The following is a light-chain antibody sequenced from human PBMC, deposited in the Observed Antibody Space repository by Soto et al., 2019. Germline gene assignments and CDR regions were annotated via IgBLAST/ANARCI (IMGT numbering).Light chain of an antibody. CDR3: QHYNNWPLT. J-gene: IGKJ4*01. CDR2: FAS. V-gene: IGKV3-15*01. CDR1: HIVSNN. Sequence: VVMTQSPATLSVSPGDKATLSCRASHIVSNNLAWYQQKPGQAPRLLIYFASTRATGVPARFSGSGSGTEFTLTISSLESEDFAVYYCQHYNNWPLTFGGGTKMETK.